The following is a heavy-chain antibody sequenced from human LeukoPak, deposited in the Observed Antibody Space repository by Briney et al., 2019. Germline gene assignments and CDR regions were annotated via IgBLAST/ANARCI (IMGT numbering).Heavy chain of an antibody. J-gene: IGHJ4*02. Sequence: PGRSLRLSCAASGFTFSSYGMHWVRQAPGKGLEWVAVISYDGSNKYYADSVKGRFTISRDNSKNTLYLQMNSLRAEDTAVYYCVKDSYGELFPEISTFIDYWGQGTLVTVSS. CDR2: ISYDGSNK. CDR1: GFTFSSYG. V-gene: IGHV3-30*18. D-gene: IGHD3-10*01. CDR3: VKDSYGELFPEISTFIDY.